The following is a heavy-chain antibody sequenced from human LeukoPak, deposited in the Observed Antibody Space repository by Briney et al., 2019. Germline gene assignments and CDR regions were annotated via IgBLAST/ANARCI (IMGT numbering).Heavy chain of an antibody. CDR3: VRESGVWSGLGIGRPLDV. CDR2: IGDGGTT. CDR1: GFDFSSYS. J-gene: IGHJ6*04. Sequence: PGGSLRLSCAASGFDFSSYSMNWVRQAPGKGLEWVSFIGDGGTTYNADSVKGRFTISRDNAENSLYLQMNSLRAEDTAIYYCVRESGVWSGLGIGRPLDVWGKGTTVTVSS. V-gene: IGHV3-48*04. D-gene: IGHD3-3*01.